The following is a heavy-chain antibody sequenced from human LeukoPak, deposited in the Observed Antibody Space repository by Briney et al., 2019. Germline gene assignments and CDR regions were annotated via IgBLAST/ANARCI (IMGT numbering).Heavy chain of an antibody. CDR3: AKRHSSSWYF. J-gene: IGHJ4*02. CDR1: GFTFSTYG. V-gene: IGHV3-23*01. Sequence: GGSLRLSCVASGFTFSTYGMSWVRQAPGKGLEWVSAISGSGGSTYYADSVKGRFTISRDNSKNTLYLQMNSLRAEDTAVYYCAKRHSSSWYFWGQGTLVTASS. D-gene: IGHD6-13*01. CDR2: ISGSGGST.